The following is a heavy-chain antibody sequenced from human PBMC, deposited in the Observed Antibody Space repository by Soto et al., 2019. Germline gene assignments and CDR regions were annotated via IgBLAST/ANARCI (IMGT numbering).Heavy chain of an antibody. V-gene: IGHV1-18*01. D-gene: IGHD2-2*01. Sequence: GASVKVSCKASGYTFTSYGISWVRQAPGQGLEWMGWISAHNGNTNYAQRLQGRVTMTTDTSTSTAYMELTGLRSDDTAVYYCSRDTNIVVVPAAFDYWGQGTLVTVSS. J-gene: IGHJ4*02. CDR2: ISAHNGNT. CDR3: SRDTNIVVVPAAFDY. CDR1: GYTFTSYG.